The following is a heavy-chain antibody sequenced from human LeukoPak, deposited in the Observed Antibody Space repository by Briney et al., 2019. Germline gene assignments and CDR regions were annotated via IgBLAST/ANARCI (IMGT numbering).Heavy chain of an antibody. V-gene: IGHV3-23*01. CDR1: GFTFSSYA. Sequence: GGSLRPSCAASGFTFSSYAMSWVRQAPGKGLEWVSAISGSGGSTYYADSVKGRFTISRDNSKNTLYLQMNSLRAEDTAVYYCAKGAMHYYDSSGYNYFDCWGQGTLVTVSS. D-gene: IGHD3-22*01. J-gene: IGHJ4*02. CDR3: AKGAMHYYDSSGYNYFDC. CDR2: ISGSGGST.